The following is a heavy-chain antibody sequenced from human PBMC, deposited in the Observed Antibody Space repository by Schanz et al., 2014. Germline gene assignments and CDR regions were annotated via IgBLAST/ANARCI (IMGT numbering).Heavy chain of an antibody. D-gene: IGHD3-10*01. CDR1: GFIFGSSV. CDR3: AKYRGYYRVSGSYRELEY. J-gene: IGHJ4*02. Sequence: EVQLLESGGGLIQPGGSLRLSCAASGFIFGSSVMAWVRQAPGKGLEWVSFIYIGGNTYYADSVKGRFTISRDNAKNTLYLQMNSLRPEDTAVYYCAKYRGYYRVSGSYRELEYWGQGTLVTVSS. V-gene: IGHV3-23*01. CDR2: FIYIGGNT.